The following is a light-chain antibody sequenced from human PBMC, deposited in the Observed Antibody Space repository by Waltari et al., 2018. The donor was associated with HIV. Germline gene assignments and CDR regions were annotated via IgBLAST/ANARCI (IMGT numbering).Light chain of an antibody. CDR3: QHYNDWPIT. J-gene: IGKJ5*01. Sequence: EIVMTQSPATLSVSPGERPTLSSRASQRVSSNLAWYHQIRGQAPRLLIYDASTRATGSPARFSGSGSGTEFTLTISSLQSEDFAIYYCQHYNDWPITFGQGTRLEIK. V-gene: IGKV3-15*01. CDR1: QRVSSN. CDR2: DAS.